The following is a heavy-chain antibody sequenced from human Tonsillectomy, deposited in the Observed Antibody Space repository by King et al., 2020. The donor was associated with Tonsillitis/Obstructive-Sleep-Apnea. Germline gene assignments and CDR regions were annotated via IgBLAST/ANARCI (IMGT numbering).Heavy chain of an antibody. CDR3: ARDGGLYCSNGVCYPFDY. Sequence: VQLVEFGGDVVQPGRSLRLSCAASGFTFNNYAMHWVRQAPGKGLEWLAVISYDGSNKYYADSVKGRFTISRDNSNNTLYLQMNSLKTEDTAVYYCARDGGLYCSNGVCYPFDYWGQGTLVTVSS. V-gene: IGHV3-30*04. J-gene: IGHJ4*02. CDR2: ISYDGSNK. CDR1: GFTFNNYA. D-gene: IGHD2-8*01.